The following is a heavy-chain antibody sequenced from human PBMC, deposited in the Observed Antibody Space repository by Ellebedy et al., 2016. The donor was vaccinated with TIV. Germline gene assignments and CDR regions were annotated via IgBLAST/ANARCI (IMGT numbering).Heavy chain of an antibody. D-gene: IGHD1-26*01. Sequence: MPSETLSLTCTVSGASITSSGYYWGWIRQPPGKGLEWIGSIYYSGSTYYNPSLKSRVTISVDTSKNQFSLKLSSVTAADTAAYYCARPPIVGGTVAFDYWGQGILVTVSS. CDR2: IYYSGST. CDR1: GASITSSGYY. CDR3: ARPPIVGGTVAFDY. V-gene: IGHV4-39*01. J-gene: IGHJ4*02.